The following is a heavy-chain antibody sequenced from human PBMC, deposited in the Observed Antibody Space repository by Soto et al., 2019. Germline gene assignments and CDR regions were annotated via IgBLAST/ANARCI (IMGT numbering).Heavy chain of an antibody. CDR1: GGTFSSYT. CDR3: ARDGYCSGGSCCAFDI. J-gene: IGHJ3*02. V-gene: IGHV1-69*04. D-gene: IGHD2-15*01. CDR2: IIPILGIA. Sequence: ASVKVSCKASGGTFSSYTISWVRQAPGQGLEWMGRIIPILGIANYAQKFQGRVTITADKSTSTAYMELSSLRSEDTAVYYCARDGYCSGGSCCAFDIWGQGTMVTVSS.